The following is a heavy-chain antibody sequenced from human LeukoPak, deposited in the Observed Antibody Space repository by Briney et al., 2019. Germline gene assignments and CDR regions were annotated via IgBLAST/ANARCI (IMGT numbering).Heavy chain of an antibody. CDR2: INHSGST. CDR3: ARAYYDILTGYRYGMDV. J-gene: IGHJ6*02. V-gene: IGHV4-34*01. Sequence: KPSETLSPTCAVYGGSFSGYYWSWIRQPPGKGLEWIGEINHSGSTNYNPSLKSRVTISVDTSKNQFSLKLSSVTAADTAVYYCARAYYDILTGYRYGMDVWGQGTTVTVSS. D-gene: IGHD3-9*01. CDR1: GGSFSGYY.